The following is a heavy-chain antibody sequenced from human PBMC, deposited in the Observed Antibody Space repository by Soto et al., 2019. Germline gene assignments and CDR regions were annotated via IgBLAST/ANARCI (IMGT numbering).Heavy chain of an antibody. CDR3: AADSGITIFGVGTPNGAFDI. D-gene: IGHD3-3*01. J-gene: IGHJ3*02. Sequence: ASVKVSCKASGFTFTSSAVQWVRQARGQRLEWIGWIVVGSGNTNYAQKFQERVTITRDMSTSTAYMDLSSLRYEVTAVYYGAADSGITIFGVGTPNGAFDIWGQGTMVTV. V-gene: IGHV1-58*01. CDR1: GFTFTSSA. CDR2: IVVGSGNT.